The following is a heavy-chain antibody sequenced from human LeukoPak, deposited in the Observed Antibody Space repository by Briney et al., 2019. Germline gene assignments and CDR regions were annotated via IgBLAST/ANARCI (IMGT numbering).Heavy chain of an antibody. J-gene: IGHJ4*02. CDR3: ARLVHSGVGEDDY. V-gene: IGHV1-2*02. D-gene: IGHD3-16*01. CDR2: INPYSGDT. Sequence: GASVKVSCKASGYSFTGYYMHWVRQAPGQGLGWMGWINPYSGDTNFAQKFQGRVTVTRDTSISTAYMELSRLKSDDTAVYYCARLVHSGVGEDDYWGQGTLVTVSS. CDR1: GYSFTGYY.